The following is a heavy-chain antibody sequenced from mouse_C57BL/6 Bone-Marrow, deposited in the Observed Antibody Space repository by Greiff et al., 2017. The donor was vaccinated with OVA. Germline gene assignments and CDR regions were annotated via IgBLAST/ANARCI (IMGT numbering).Heavy chain of an antibody. Sequence: EVQLQQSGPELVKPGASVKISCKASGYTFTDYYMNWVKQSHGKSLEWIGDINPNNGGTSYNQKFKGKATLTVDKSSSTAYMVLRSLTSEDSAVYYCARRSGDYDPAWFAYWGQGTLVTVSA. V-gene: IGHV1-26*01. J-gene: IGHJ3*01. CDR3: ARRSGDYDPAWFAY. CDR1: GYTFTDYY. D-gene: IGHD2-4*01. CDR2: INPNNGGT.